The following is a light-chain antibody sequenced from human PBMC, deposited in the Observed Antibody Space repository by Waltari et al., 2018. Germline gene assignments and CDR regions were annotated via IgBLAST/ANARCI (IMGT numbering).Light chain of an antibody. Sequence: DIQMTQSPSSLSASVGDRVTITCRASQSVKNNLAWYQQTPGKAPNVLIHKASRLESGAPSRFSGSGYGTEFTLTISSLQPDDFATYYCQEYDSLPVTFGGGTKVEI. CDR2: KAS. V-gene: IGKV1-5*03. CDR3: QEYDSLPVT. J-gene: IGKJ4*01. CDR1: QSVKNN.